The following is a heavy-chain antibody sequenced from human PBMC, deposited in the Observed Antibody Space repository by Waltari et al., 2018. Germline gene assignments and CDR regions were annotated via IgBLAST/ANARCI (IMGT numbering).Heavy chain of an antibody. CDR1: GFTFEDYA. V-gene: IGHV3-43D*03. Sequence: EVQLVESGGVVVQPGGSLRLPGPASGFTFEDYAMPWVRQAPVKGLEWVSLISWDGGSTYYADSVKGRFTISRDNSKNSLYLQMNSLRAEDTALYYCAKGGYDFWSGLDYWGQGTLVTVSS. CDR3: AKGGYDFWSGLDY. CDR2: ISWDGGST. D-gene: IGHD3-3*01. J-gene: IGHJ4*02.